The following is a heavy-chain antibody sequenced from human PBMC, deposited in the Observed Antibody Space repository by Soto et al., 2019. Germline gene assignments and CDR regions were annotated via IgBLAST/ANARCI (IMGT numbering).Heavy chain of an antibody. CDR3: TTDRWNYGDLDAFDI. CDR1: GFTFSNAW. CDR2: IKSKTDGGTT. V-gene: IGHV3-15*01. Sequence: TGGSLRLSCAASGFTFSNAWMSWVRPAPGKGLKWVGRIKSKTDGGTTDYAAPVKDRFTISRDDSKNTLYLQMNSLKTEDTAVYYCTTDRWNYGDLDAFDIWGQGTMVTVSS. D-gene: IGHD4-17*01. J-gene: IGHJ3*02.